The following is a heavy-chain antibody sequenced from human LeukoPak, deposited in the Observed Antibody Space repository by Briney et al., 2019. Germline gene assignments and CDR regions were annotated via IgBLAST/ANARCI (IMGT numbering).Heavy chain of an antibody. CDR1: GYTFTSYG. CDR2: ISAYNGNT. Sequence: GASVKVSCKASGYTFTSYGISWVRQAPGQGLEWMGWISAYNGNTNYAQKLQGRVTMTTDTSTSTAYMELRSLRSDDTAVYYCARGLKVDSSGWYYFDYWGQGTLVTVSS. V-gene: IGHV1-18*01. J-gene: IGHJ4*02. CDR3: ARGLKVDSSGWYYFDY. D-gene: IGHD6-19*01.